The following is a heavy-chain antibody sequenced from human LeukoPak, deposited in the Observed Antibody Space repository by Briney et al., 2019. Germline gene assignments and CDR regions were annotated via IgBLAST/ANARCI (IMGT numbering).Heavy chain of an antibody. J-gene: IGHJ4*02. Sequence: KSSETLSLTCTVSGGSISSYYWSWIRQPPGKGLEWIGYIYYSGSTNYNPSLKSRVTISVDTSKNQFSLKLSSVTAADTAVYYCARPGPSGSLAYWGQGTLVTVSS. V-gene: IGHV4-59*01. CDR2: IYYSGST. CDR3: ARPGPSGSLAY. CDR1: GGSISSYY. D-gene: IGHD3-10*01.